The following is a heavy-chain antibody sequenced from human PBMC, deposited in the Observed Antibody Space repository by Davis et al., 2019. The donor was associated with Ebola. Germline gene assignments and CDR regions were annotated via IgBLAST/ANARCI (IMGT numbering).Heavy chain of an antibody. CDR2: IYYSGST. Sequence: SETLSLTCTVSGGSISSGGYYWSWIRQHPGKGLEWIGYIYYSGSTYYNPSLKSRVTISVDTSKNQFSLKLRSVTAADTAVYYCARQGWSGYSLRHWLDPWGRGTLVTVSS. V-gene: IGHV4-39*01. CDR3: ARQGWSGYSLRHWLDP. J-gene: IGHJ5*02. CDR1: GGSISSGGYY. D-gene: IGHD3-3*01.